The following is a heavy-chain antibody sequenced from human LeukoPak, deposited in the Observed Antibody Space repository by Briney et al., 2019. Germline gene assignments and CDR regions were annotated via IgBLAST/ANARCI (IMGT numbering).Heavy chain of an antibody. CDR1: GYTFTGYY. Sequence: GASVKVSCKASGYTFTGYYMHWVRQAPGQGLEWMGRINPSSGATTYAQKFQGRVTMTRYTPISTAYMELTRLRSDDTAIYYCAGDGYNGNDAFDMWGQGTMVTISS. CDR3: AGDGYNGNDAFDM. J-gene: IGHJ3*02. CDR2: INPSSGAT. V-gene: IGHV1-2*06. D-gene: IGHD5-24*01.